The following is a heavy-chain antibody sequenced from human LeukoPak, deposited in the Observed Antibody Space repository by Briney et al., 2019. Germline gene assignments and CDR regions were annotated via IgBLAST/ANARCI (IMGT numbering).Heavy chain of an antibody. CDR3: ARHVRGYSSGWSYFDY. CDR1: GGSISSSSYY. Sequence: PSETLSLTCTVSGGSISSSSYYWGWIRQPPGKGLEWIGSIYYSGSTYYNPSLKSRVTISVDTSKNQFSLKLSSVTAADTAVYYCARHVRGYSSGWSYFDYWGQGTLVTVSS. J-gene: IGHJ4*02. CDR2: IYYSGST. V-gene: IGHV4-39*01. D-gene: IGHD6-19*01.